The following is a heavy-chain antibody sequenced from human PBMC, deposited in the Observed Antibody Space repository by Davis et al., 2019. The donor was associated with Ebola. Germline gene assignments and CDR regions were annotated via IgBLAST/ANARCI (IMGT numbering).Heavy chain of an antibody. D-gene: IGHD5-18*01. CDR3: ARQEVGYSYEWDY. CDR2: IYYSGST. Sequence: SETLSLTCTVSGGSISSSSYYWGWIRQPPGKGLEWLGSIYYSGSTYYNPSLKSRVTISVDTSKNQFSLKLSSVTAADTAVYYCARQEVGYSYEWDYWGQGTLVTVSS. CDR1: GGSISSSSYY. V-gene: IGHV4-39*01. J-gene: IGHJ4*02.